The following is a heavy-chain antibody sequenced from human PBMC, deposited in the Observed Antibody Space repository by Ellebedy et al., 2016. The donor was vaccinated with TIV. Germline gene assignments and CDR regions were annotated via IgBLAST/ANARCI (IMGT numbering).Heavy chain of an antibody. V-gene: IGHV4-31*03. CDR1: GGSISSGGNY. CDR2: IYYSGST. J-gene: IGHJ4*02. Sequence: MPSETLSLTCTVSGGSISSGGNYWTWIRQQPGKGLEWIGFIYYSGSTYNNPSLRSRVTMSVDTSTNQFSLNLTSVTAADTAMYYCARGSGWYDPFDLWGQGTLVTVPS. CDR3: ARGSGWYDPFDL. D-gene: IGHD6-19*01.